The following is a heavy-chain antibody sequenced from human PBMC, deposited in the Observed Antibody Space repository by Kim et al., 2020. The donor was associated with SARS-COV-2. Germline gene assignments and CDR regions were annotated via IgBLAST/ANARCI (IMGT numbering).Heavy chain of an antibody. CDR1: GFIFSSYA. CDR3: ARYYYTSGSYRGFDY. D-gene: IGHD3-10*01. CDR2: ISGSGGST. J-gene: IGHJ4*02. Sequence: GGSLRLSCAASGFIFSSYAMSWVRQAPGKGLEWVSAISGSGGSTYYADSVKGRFTISRDNSKNTLYLQMNSLRAEDTAVYYCARYYYTSGSYRGFDYWGQGTLVTVSS. V-gene: IGHV3-23*01.